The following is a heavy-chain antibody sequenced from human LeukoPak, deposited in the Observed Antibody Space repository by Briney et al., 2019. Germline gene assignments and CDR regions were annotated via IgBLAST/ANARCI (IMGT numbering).Heavy chain of an antibody. CDR3: ARDHFDTSDYGTNTFSDY. Sequence: TGGSLRLSCAASGFTVSSNYMSWVRQAPGKGLEWVSMIYSGGNTYYADSVKGRFTVSRDSSKNTLYLQMNSLRPEDTAMYYCARDHFDTSDYGTNTFSDYWGQGTLVTVSS. J-gene: IGHJ4*02. D-gene: IGHD3-22*01. CDR2: IYSGGNT. V-gene: IGHV3-53*01. CDR1: GFTVSSNY.